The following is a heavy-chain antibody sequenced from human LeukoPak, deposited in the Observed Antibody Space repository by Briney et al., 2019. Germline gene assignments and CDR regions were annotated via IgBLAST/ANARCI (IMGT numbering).Heavy chain of an antibody. CDR2: INESGRT. J-gene: IGHJ6*02. CDR1: GGSFSGYY. CDR3: ARGPGGTISGVYGMDV. D-gene: IGHD3-3*01. Sequence: SEALSLTCAVYGGSFSGYYWSWIRQPPGQGLEWIGEINESGRTNYKASLKSRVTISADTSKKQFSLKMSSVTAADTAMYYCARGPGGTISGVYGMDVWGQGTTVTVSS. V-gene: IGHV4-34*01.